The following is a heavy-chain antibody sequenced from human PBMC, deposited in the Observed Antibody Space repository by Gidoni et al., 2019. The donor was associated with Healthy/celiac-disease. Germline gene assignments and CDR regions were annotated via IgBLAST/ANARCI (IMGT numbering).Heavy chain of an antibody. Sequence: EVQLLESGGGLVQPGGSLRLPCSASGFTFSSYAMSWVRQAPGKGLEWVSAISGSGGSTYYADSVKGRFTISRDNSKNTLYLQMNSLRAEDTAVYYCAKVPGPYGGPFDYWGQGTLVTVSS. J-gene: IGHJ4*02. CDR3: AKVPGPYGGPFDY. CDR2: ISGSGGST. V-gene: IGHV3-23*01. D-gene: IGHD4-17*01. CDR1: GFTFSSYA.